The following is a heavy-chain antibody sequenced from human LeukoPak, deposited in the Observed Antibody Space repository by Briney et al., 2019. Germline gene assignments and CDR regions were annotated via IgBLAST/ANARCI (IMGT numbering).Heavy chain of an antibody. V-gene: IGHV3-21*01. D-gene: IGHD6-25*01. CDR2: ISRGSGHI. Sequence: GSLRLSCAASGFDFSSYSMNWVRQAPGKGLEWVSSISRGSGHIYYADSVKGRFTISRDNAKNSLYLQMNSLRADDTAVYYCARFAAGGSYYYYMDVWGKGTTVTVSS. CDR1: GFDFSSYS. CDR3: ARFAAGGSYYYYMDV. J-gene: IGHJ6*03.